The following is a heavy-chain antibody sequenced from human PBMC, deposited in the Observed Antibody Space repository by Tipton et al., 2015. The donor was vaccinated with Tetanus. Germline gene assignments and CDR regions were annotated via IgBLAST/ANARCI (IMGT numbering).Heavy chain of an antibody. D-gene: IGHD3-10*01. CDR3: ARSTGSGNYFDN. CDR1: GGSISSSYYY. CDR2: LDYSGNT. Sequence: TLSLTCTVSGGSISSSYYYWGWIRQPPGKGLEWIGSLDYSGNTYYNSSLKSRVTVSEDTSKSQFSLKLSSVTAADTAVYYCARSTGSGNYFDNWGQGILVAVSS. J-gene: IGHJ4*02. V-gene: IGHV4-39*07.